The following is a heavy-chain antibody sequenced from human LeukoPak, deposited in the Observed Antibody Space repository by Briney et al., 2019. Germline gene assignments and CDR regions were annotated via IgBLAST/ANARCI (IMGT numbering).Heavy chain of an antibody. D-gene: IGHD6-19*01. V-gene: IGHV1-18*01. CDR2: ISAYNGAT. Sequence: GASGKVSCKASGYTFTSYGISWVRQAPGQGREWRGWISAYNGATNYAQKLQGRVTMTTDTSANTAYMELRSLTSDDTAVYYCARSPSSSGWYADYWGLGTLVTVSS. J-gene: IGHJ4*02. CDR3: ARSPSSSGWYADY. CDR1: GYTFTSYG.